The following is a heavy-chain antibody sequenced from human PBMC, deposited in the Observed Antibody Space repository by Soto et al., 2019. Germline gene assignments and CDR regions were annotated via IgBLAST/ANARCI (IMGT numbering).Heavy chain of an antibody. Sequence: GESLKISCRGSGYNFASFWIAWVRQMPGKGLEWMGIIYPGDSDTRYSPSFQGQVTISADKSISTAYLQWSSLKVSDTAIYYCERNGSIGPRLNHFDPWGQGTPVPVYS. D-gene: IGHD6-6*01. CDR2: IYPGDSDT. V-gene: IGHV5-51*01. CDR3: ERNGSIGPRLNHFDP. CDR1: GYNFASFW. J-gene: IGHJ5*02.